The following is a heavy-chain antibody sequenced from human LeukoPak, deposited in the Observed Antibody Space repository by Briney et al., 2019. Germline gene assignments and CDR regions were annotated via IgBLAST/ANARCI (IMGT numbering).Heavy chain of an antibody. CDR3: ARLCVAAAYHDY. Sequence: SETLSLTCTVSGGSISSSSYYWGCIRQPPGKGLEWIGSIYYSGSTYYNPSLKSRVTISVDTSKNQFSLKLSSVTAADTAVYYCARLCVAAAYHDYWGQGTLVTVSS. J-gene: IGHJ4*02. CDR1: GGSISSSSYY. CDR2: IYYSGST. V-gene: IGHV4-39*01. D-gene: IGHD6-13*01.